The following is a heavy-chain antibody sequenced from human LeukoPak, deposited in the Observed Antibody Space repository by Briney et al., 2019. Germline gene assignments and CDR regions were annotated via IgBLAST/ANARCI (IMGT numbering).Heavy chain of an antibody. V-gene: IGHV4-59*02. CDR1: GGSVSGYY. D-gene: IGHD1-1*01. J-gene: IGHJ4*02. Sequence: SETLALTCTVSGGSVSGYYWGWIRQPPGKGLEWIGYIYYSGNTNYHPSLKSRVTISVGTSKNQFSLKLSSVTAADTGFYYCARVGTGTIDYWGQGTLVTVSS. CDR3: ARVGTGTIDY. CDR2: IYYSGNT.